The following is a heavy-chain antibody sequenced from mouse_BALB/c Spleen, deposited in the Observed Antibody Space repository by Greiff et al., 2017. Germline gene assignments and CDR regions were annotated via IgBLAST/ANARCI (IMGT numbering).Heavy chain of an antibody. CDR2: ISSGGSYT. Sequence: EVQLVESGGGLVKPGGSLKLSCAASGFTFSSYTMSWVRQTPEKRLEWVATISSGGSYTYYPDSVKGRFTISRDNAKNTLYLQMSSLKSEDTAMYYCTNGDAMDYWGQGTSVTVSS. CDR1: GFTFSSYT. V-gene: IGHV5-6-4*01. CDR3: TNGDAMDY. J-gene: IGHJ4*01.